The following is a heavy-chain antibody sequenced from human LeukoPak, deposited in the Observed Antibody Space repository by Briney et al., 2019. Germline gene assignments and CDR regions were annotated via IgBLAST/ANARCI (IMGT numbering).Heavy chain of an antibody. CDR2: ISSSSRTI. V-gene: IGHV3-48*01. CDR1: GFTFSDYS. J-gene: IGHJ3*02. D-gene: IGHD2-21*01. Sequence: GGSLRLSCAASGFTFSDYSMNWVRQAPGKGLEWLSYISSSSRTIYYADSVRGRFTVPRDNAKDSLYLQLNSLRAEDTAVYYCAKEHTYSNAFDIWGQGTMVTVSS. CDR3: AKEHTYSNAFDI.